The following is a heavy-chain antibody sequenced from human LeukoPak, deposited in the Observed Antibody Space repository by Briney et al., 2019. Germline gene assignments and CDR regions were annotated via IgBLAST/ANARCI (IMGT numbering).Heavy chain of an antibody. Sequence: GGSLRLSCVASGFTFSSYNMNWVRQAPGKGLEWVSSITTSSSYIYYADSVKGRFTISRDNAKTSLYLQMNSLRAEDTAVYYCARDLSGVTGYTYGRGIDYWGQGTLVTVSS. V-gene: IGHV3-21*01. CDR2: ITTSSSYI. CDR1: GFTFSSYN. D-gene: IGHD5-18*01. CDR3: ARDLSGVTGYTYGRGIDY. J-gene: IGHJ4*02.